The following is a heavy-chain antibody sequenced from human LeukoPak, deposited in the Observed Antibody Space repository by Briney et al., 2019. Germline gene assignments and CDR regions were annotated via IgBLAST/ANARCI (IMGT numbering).Heavy chain of an antibody. CDR2: IYHSGST. V-gene: IGHV4-38-2*02. D-gene: IGHD6-13*01. J-gene: IGHJ5*02. CDR1: GYSISSGYY. Sequence: SETLSLTCTVSGYSISSGYYWGWIRQPPGKGLEWIGSIYHSGSTYYNPSLKSRVTISVDTSKNQFSLKLSSVTAADTAVYYCARDRYSRRWYVMARPDNWFDPWGQGTLVTVSS. CDR3: ARDRYSRRWYVMARPDNWFDP.